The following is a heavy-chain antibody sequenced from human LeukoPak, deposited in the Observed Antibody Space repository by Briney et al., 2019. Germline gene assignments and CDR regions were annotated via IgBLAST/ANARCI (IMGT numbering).Heavy chain of an antibody. CDR1: GFTFSDYY. Sequence: PGGSLRLSCAASGFTFSDYYMSWIRQAPGKGLEWVSYISSSGSTIYYADSVKGRFTISRDNAKNSLYLQMNSLRAEDTAVYYCARDVPAYGDYAFDIWGQGTMVTVSS. CDR3: ARDVPAYGDYAFDI. V-gene: IGHV3-11*04. J-gene: IGHJ3*02. D-gene: IGHD4-17*01. CDR2: ISSSGSTI.